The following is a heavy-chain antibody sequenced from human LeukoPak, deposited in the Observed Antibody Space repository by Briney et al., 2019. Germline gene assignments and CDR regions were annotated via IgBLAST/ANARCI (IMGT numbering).Heavy chain of an antibody. J-gene: IGHJ4*02. CDR3: ARDDREQPGFDY. D-gene: IGHD1-26*01. V-gene: IGHV1-46*01. Sequence: ASVKVSCKASGYTFTGYYKHWVRQAPGQGLEWMGIINPSGGSTSYAQKFQGRVTMTRDTSTSTVYMELSSLRSEDTAVYYCARDDREQPGFDYWGQGPLVTVSS. CDR1: GYTFTGYY. CDR2: INPSGGST.